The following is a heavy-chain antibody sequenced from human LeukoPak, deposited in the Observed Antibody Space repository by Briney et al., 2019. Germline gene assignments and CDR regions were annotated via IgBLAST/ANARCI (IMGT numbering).Heavy chain of an antibody. CDR3: ARDRGGYQNDY. J-gene: IGHJ4*02. CDR2: IYHSGST. V-gene: IGHV4-38-2*02. CDR1: GGSISSYY. D-gene: IGHD5-18*01. Sequence: SETLSLTCTVSGGSISSYYWSWIRQPPGKGLEWIGSIYHSGSTYYNPSLKSRVTISVDTSKNQFSLKLSSVTAADTAVYYCARDRGGYQNDYWGQGTLVTVSS.